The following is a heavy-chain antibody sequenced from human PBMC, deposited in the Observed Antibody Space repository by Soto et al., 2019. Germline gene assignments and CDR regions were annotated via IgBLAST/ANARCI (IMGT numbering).Heavy chain of an antibody. V-gene: IGHV4-4*02. CDR3: ARDFKAPNDAWAFDY. CDR2: IYHGGTT. D-gene: IGHD3-16*01. CDR1: GASISSTDW. Sequence: QVQLQESGPGLVMPSGTLSLTCAVSGASISSTDWWNWVRQPPGKGLEWIGEIYHGGTTIYNPSLKSPVTMSIDESKDHFSLKLTSVTAADTAVYYCARDFKAPNDAWAFDYWGQGTLVTVSS. J-gene: IGHJ4*02.